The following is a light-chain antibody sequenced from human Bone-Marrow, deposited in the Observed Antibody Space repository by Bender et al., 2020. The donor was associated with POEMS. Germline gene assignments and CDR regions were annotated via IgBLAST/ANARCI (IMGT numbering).Light chain of an antibody. CDR3: CSYAGDWV. CDR1: SSDIGGYNY. V-gene: IGLV2-23*01. J-gene: IGLJ3*02. Sequence: QSALTQPASVSGSPGQSITISCTGTSSDIGGYNYVSWYQQHPGKAPKLMIYEGTKRPSGVSNRFSGSKSGNTASLTISGLQAEDEADYYCCSYAGDWVFGGGTKLTVL. CDR2: EGT.